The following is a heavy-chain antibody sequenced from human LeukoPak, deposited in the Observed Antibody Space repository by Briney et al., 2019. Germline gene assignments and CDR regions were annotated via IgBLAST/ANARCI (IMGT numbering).Heavy chain of an antibody. CDR1: GFSFSSYG. J-gene: IGHJ5*02. V-gene: IGHV3-30*02. Sequence: PGGSLRLSCAGSGFSFSSYGMHWVRQAPGKGLEWMAFIRSDGSNKYYADSVKGRFTISRDNSKNSLYLQMNSLRAEDTAVYYCASDSSGWNRNWFDPWGQGTLVTVSP. D-gene: IGHD6-19*01. CDR2: IRSDGSNK. CDR3: ASDSSGWNRNWFDP.